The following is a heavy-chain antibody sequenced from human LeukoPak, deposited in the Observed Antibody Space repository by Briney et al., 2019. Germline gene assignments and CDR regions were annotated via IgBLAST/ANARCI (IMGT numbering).Heavy chain of an antibody. Sequence: SEALSLTCAVYGGSFSGYYWSWIRQPPGKGLEWIGEINHSGSTNYNPSLKSRVTISVDTSKNQFFLKLSSVTAADTAVYYCARGRVYYYDSSGYHDYWGQGTLVTVSS. V-gene: IGHV4-34*01. CDR2: INHSGST. D-gene: IGHD3-22*01. J-gene: IGHJ4*02. CDR1: GGSFSGYY. CDR3: ARGRVYYYDSSGYHDY.